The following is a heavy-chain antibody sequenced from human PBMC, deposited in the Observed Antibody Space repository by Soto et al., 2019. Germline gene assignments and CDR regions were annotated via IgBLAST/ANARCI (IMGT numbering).Heavy chain of an antibody. D-gene: IGHD3-16*01. CDR3: VRPRPSGENYGMDV. CDR2: LYTEGTT. Sequence: PGGSLRLPCVASGLTVSHNYMAWVRQAPEMGLEWVSILYTEGTTYYADSVKGRFTISRDSSKNTLFLQMDSLRAEDTAVYYCVRPRPSGENYGMDVWGQGTTVTVSS. CDR1: GLTVSHNY. J-gene: IGHJ6*02. V-gene: IGHV3-53*01.